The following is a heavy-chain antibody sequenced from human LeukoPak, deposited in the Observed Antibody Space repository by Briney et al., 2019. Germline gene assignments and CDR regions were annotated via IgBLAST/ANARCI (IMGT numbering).Heavy chain of an antibody. V-gene: IGHV4-4*07. Sequence: PSETLSLTCTVSLGSINNYYWSWIRQPAGKGLEWIGRIYKSGTTYYSPSLKSRVTMSIDTSKNQFSLQLSAVTAADTAIYYCARVFGGNSLDHWGQGTLAAVSS. J-gene: IGHJ4*02. CDR2: IYKSGTT. CDR1: LGSINNYY. CDR3: ARVFGGNSLDH. D-gene: IGHD4-23*01.